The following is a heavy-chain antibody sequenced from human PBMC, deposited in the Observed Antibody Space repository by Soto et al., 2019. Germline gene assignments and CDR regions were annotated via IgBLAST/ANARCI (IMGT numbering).Heavy chain of an antibody. CDR3: ARGHLLTYCSSSSCYVGLDY. V-gene: IGHV3-33*01. D-gene: IGHD2-2*01. CDR1: GFTFSSYG. J-gene: IGHJ4*02. Sequence: GGSLSLSCAASGFTFSSYGMHWVRQAPGKGLEWVAVIWYDGSNKYYADSVKGRFTISRDNSKNTLYLQMNSLRAEDTAVHYCARGHLLTYCSSSSCYVGLDYWGQGTLVTVSS. CDR2: IWYDGSNK.